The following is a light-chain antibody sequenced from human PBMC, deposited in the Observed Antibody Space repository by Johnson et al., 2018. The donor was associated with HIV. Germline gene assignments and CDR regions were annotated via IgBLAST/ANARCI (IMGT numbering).Light chain of an antibody. J-gene: IGLJ1*01. CDR3: AAWDDSLNALYV. Sequence: QSVLTQPPSVSAAPGQKVTISCSGSSSNIGNNYVSWYQQLPGTAPKLLIYENNKRPSGLPDRFSGSKSGTSATLGITGLQTGDEADYYCAAWDDSLNALYVFGTGTKVTVL. CDR2: ENN. V-gene: IGLV1-51*02. CDR1: SSNIGNNY.